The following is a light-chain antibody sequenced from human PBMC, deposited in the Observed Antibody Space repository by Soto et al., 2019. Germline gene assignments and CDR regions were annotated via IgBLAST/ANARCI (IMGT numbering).Light chain of an antibody. V-gene: IGLV2-14*01. CDR2: DIS. CDR1: SSDVGEYNY. J-gene: IGLJ2*01. CDR3: SSYTTSSTLVV. Sequence: QSALTQPASVSGSPGQSITISCTGTSSDVGEYNYVSWYQQHPAKTPKLQIYDISNRPSGVYNRFSGPKSGNTASLTISGLQAEDEDDYYCSSYTTSSTLVVFGGGTKLTVL.